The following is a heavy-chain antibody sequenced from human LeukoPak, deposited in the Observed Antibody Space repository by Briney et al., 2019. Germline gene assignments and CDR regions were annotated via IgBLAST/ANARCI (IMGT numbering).Heavy chain of an antibody. J-gene: IGHJ6*02. Sequence: GGSMRLSCAASGFTFSDYYMSWIRQAPGKGLEWVSYISSSGSTIYYADSVKGRFTISRDNAKNSLYLQMNSLRAEDTAVYYCARVIGYCSGGSCYRYYGMDVWGQGTTVTVSS. CDR2: ISSSGSTI. CDR1: GFTFSDYY. V-gene: IGHV3-11*01. CDR3: ARVIGYCSGGSCYRYYGMDV. D-gene: IGHD2-15*01.